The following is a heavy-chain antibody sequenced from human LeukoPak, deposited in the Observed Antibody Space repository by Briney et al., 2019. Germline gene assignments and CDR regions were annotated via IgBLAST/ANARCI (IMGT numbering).Heavy chain of an antibody. CDR2: INHSGST. D-gene: IGHD2-2*01. CDR3: ARSRPEVLPVAMDLDY. V-gene: IGHV4-34*01. CDR1: GGSFSGYY. J-gene: IGHJ4*02. Sequence: SETLSLTCGVTGGSFSGYYWSWIRQPPEKGLEWIGEINHSGSTQYNPSLKSRVAISVDTSKNQFSLKLNSVTAADTAVYYCARSRPEVLPVAMDLDYWGQGTLVTVSS.